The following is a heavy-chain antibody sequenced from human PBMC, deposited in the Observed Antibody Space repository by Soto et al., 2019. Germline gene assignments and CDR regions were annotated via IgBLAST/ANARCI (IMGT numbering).Heavy chain of an antibody. Sequence: GESLKISCKGSGYSFTNYWTGWVRQMPGKGLEWMGIIYPGDSDTRYSPSFQGQVTISADKSISTAYLQWSSLKASDTAMYYCASTSIAAAGKDYNWFDPWGQGTLVTVSS. CDR3: ASTSIAAAGKDYNWFDP. CDR2: IYPGDSDT. D-gene: IGHD6-13*01. CDR1: GYSFTNYW. J-gene: IGHJ5*02. V-gene: IGHV5-51*01.